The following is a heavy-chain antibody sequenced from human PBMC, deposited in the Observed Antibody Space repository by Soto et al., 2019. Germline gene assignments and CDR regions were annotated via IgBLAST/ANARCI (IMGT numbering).Heavy chain of an antibody. J-gene: IGHJ4*02. CDR3: ARYRSDGSASFDS. D-gene: IGHD3-9*01. Sequence: GGSLRLSCAASGFTFSSYAMTWVRQTPGKGLEWVSFITTRGARTYYADPVRDRFTISTDSSRNTLYLQMNSLRPDDTAVYFCARYRSDGSASFDSWGQGTRVTVSS. CDR1: GFTFSSYA. V-gene: IGHV3-23*01. CDR2: ITTRGART.